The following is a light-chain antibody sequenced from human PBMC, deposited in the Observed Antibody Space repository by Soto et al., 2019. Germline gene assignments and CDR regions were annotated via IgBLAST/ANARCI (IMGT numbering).Light chain of an antibody. CDR3: QQYTGPPTT. V-gene: IGKV3-11*01. Sequence: IVLTQSPATLSLSPGERATLSCMASPSVTNYLAWYQQKPGQAPRLLIYGAFNRATGIPARFSGSGSGTDFTLTITRLEPEDSAVYFCQQYTGPPTTFGQGTRLEIK. CDR1: PSVTNY. J-gene: IGKJ5*01. CDR2: GAF.